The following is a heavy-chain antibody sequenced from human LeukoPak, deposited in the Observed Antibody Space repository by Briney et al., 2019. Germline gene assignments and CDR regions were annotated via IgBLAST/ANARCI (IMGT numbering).Heavy chain of an antibody. CDR1: GGSIDSSSYN. CDR2: IDYSGYT. D-gene: IGHD2-2*01. Sequence: SETLSLTCTVSGGSIDSSSYNWGWIRQPPGKGLEWIAAIDYSGYTYYRPSLTSRIIMSIDTSKNQFSLKLSSVTAADTAMYYCARLLACTTCSSRLGFMDVWAGGTTVTVSS. J-gene: IGHJ6*03. CDR3: ARLLACTTCSSRLGFMDV. V-gene: IGHV4-39*07.